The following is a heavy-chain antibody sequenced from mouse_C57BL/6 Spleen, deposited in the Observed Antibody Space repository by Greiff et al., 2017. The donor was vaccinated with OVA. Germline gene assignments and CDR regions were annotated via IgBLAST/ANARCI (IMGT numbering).Heavy chain of an antibody. CDR3: AREGEGGYLAWFAY. Sequence: QVQLQQPGPELVKPGASVKLSCKASGYTFTSYWMHWVRQRPGQGLEWIGNINPSNGGTNYNEKFKSKATMTVDKSSSTAYMQLSSLTSEDSAVYYCAREGEGGYLAWFAYWGQGTLVTVSA. CDR2: INPSNGGT. V-gene: IGHV1-53*01. D-gene: IGHD2-2*01. CDR1: GYTFTSYW. J-gene: IGHJ3*01.